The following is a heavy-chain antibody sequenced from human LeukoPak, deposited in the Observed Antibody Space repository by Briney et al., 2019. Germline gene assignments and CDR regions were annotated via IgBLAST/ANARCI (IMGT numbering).Heavy chain of an antibody. V-gene: IGHV3-23*01. J-gene: IGHJ6*03. CDR2: ISASGGST. CDR1: GFTFSSYA. CDR3: AKPAAIGPYHYYYYMDV. D-gene: IGHD2-2*01. Sequence: GGSLRLSCAASGFTFSSYAMSWVRQAPGKGLEWVSGISASGGSTYYADSVKGRFTISRDNSKNTLYLQMNSLTAEDTAVYYCAKPAAIGPYHYYYYMDVWAKGPRSPSP.